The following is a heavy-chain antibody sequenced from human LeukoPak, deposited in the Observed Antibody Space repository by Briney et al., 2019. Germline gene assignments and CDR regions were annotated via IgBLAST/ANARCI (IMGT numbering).Heavy chain of an antibody. Sequence: GGSLRLSCAASGFTFRNYWMHWVRQAPGKGLVWVSRINSDGSSRNYADSVKGRFTISRDNAKNTLYLQMNSLRAEDSAVYYCASASSHRIAAGGDYWSQGTLVTVSS. CDR1: GFTFRNYW. CDR3: ASASSHRIAAGGDY. D-gene: IGHD6-13*01. CDR2: INSDGSSR. J-gene: IGHJ4*02. V-gene: IGHV3-74*01.